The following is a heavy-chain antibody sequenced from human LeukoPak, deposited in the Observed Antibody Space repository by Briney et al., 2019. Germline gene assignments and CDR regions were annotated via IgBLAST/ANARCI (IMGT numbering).Heavy chain of an antibody. CDR3: ARDSGGQTHPDDY. CDR1: GYTFTGYY. V-gene: IGHV1-2*02. Sequence: ASVKVSCKASGYTFTGYYMHWVRQAPGQVLEWMGWINPNSGGTNYAQKFQGRVTMTRDTSISTAYMELSRLRSDDTAVYYCARDSGGQTHPDDYWGQGTLVTVSS. J-gene: IGHJ4*02. D-gene: IGHD1-14*01. CDR2: INPNSGGT.